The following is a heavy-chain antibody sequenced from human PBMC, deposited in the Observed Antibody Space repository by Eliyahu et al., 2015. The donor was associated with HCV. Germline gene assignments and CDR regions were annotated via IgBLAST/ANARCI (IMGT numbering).Heavy chain of an antibody. V-gene: IGHV4-39*01. CDR3: ARPDRY. CDR1: GXSISSXSYH. J-gene: IGHJ4*02. CDR2: XFYTGST. Sequence: QLQLQESGPGRVKSSETLSLTCTVXGXSISSXSYHWGWIXQPPGEGLEWIGGXFYTGSTYYNPSRRSRVTISVDTSKNQFSLKVNSVTAADTAVYYCARPDRYWGQGTLVTVSS.